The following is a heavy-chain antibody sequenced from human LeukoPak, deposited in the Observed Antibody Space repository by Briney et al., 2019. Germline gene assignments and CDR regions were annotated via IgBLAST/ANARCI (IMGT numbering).Heavy chain of an antibody. Sequence: TGGSLRLSCAASGFTFSSYWMHWVRQAPGKGLVWVSRINSDGSSTSYADSVKGRFTISRDNAKNTLYLQMNSLRAEDTAVYYCAGELMVYAMRSFDPWGQGTLVTVSS. CDR1: GFTFSSYW. CDR3: AGELMVYAMRSFDP. D-gene: IGHD2-8*01. V-gene: IGHV3-74*01. J-gene: IGHJ5*02. CDR2: INSDGSST.